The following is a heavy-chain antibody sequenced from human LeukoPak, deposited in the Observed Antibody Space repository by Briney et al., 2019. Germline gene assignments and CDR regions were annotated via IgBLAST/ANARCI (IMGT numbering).Heavy chain of an antibody. Sequence: ASVKVSFKASGYTFNTYGISWVRQARGQGLEGMGWISTYDGNTNYAQNRQGRVTMTTDTSTRTAYMELRSLRSGDTAVYYGARWSYSSDWYFGTFDIWGQGTTVAISS. CDR1: GYTFNTYG. CDR2: ISTYDGNT. D-gene: IGHD6-19*01. J-gene: IGHJ3*02. V-gene: IGHV1-18*01. CDR3: ARWSYSSDWYFGTFDI.